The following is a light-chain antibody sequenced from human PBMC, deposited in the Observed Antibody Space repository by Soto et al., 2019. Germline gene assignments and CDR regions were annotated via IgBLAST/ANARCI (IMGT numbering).Light chain of an antibody. CDR1: SSNIGSYT. V-gene: IGLV1-44*01. Sequence: SVLTQPPSVSGTPGQRVTISCSGRSSNIGSYTVNCYQQPPGTAPKLLIYTNNQRPSWAPDRFSVFKSGTSASLAISGLQSEDEADYYCAAWDDSLNACYVFGAGTKVTVL. CDR2: TNN. CDR3: AAWDDSLNACYV. J-gene: IGLJ1*01.